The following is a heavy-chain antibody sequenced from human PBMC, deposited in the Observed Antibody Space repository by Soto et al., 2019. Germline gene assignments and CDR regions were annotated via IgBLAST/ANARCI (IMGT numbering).Heavy chain of an antibody. Sequence: GGSLRLSCAASGFTFRTYGMHWVRQAPGKGLEWVALISYDGSSQYYADSVKGRFTFSRDNSKNALYLQMNSLRAEDTAVYYCAKALYDGGADPSQYSMDVWGQGSTVTVSS. CDR2: ISYDGSSQ. V-gene: IGHV3-30*18. J-gene: IGHJ6*02. CDR3: AKALYDGGADPSQYSMDV. D-gene: IGHD3-22*01. CDR1: GFTFRTYG.